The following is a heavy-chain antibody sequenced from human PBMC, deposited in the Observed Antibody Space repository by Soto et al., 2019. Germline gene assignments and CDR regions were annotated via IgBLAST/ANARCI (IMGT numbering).Heavy chain of an antibody. CDR3: TARRWTGAGIDF. CDR1: GYTFTSWD. Sequence: ASVKVSCKASGYTFTSWDVYWVRQAAGQGLEWMGYMNPRSGNTGYEQKFQGRVTMTRDTSISTAYMELSSLTSDETAVYYCTARRWTGAGIDFWGQGTPVTVSS. J-gene: IGHJ4*01. D-gene: IGHD3-10*01. CDR2: MNPRSGNT. V-gene: IGHV1-8*01.